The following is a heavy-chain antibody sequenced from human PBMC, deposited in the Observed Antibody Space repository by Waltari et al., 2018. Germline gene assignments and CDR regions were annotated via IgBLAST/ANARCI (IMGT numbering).Heavy chain of an antibody. CDR2: IYHSGST. D-gene: IGHD3-3*01. V-gene: IGHV4-34*01. J-gene: IGHJ4*02. CDR1: GGSFSGYQ. Sequence: QVQLQQWGAGLLKPSETLSLTCAVSGGSFSGYQLTWIRQPPGKGLEWIGSIYHSGSTYYNPSLKSRVTISVDTSKNRFSLKLSSVTAADTAVYYCARSLHLTTRIDYWGQGTLVTVSS. CDR3: ARSLHLTTRIDY.